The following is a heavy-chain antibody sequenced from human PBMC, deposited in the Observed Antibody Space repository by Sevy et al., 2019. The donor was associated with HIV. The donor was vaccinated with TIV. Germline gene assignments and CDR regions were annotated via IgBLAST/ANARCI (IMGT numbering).Heavy chain of an antibody. D-gene: IGHD4-17*01. Sequence: SETLSLTCALSGVSISSGAYAWNWIRQPPGKGLEGIGYIYHTGNTYYNPSLKSRITISLDRSKNQYSLRLSSVTAADTAVYFCARDGGTMTTPGSFDIWGQGTMVTVSS. V-gene: IGHV4-30-2*01. CDR1: GVSISSGAYA. CDR3: ARDGGTMTTPGSFDI. J-gene: IGHJ3*02. CDR2: IYHTGNT.